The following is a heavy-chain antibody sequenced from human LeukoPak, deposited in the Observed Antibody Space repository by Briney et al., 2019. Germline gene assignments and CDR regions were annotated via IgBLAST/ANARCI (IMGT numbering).Heavy chain of an antibody. V-gene: IGHV5-51*01. CDR3: ARQFCSSTRCYGYYYYYYMDV. CDR2: IYPDDSDT. J-gene: IGHJ6*03. D-gene: IGHD2-2*01. CDR1: GYNFTNYW. Sequence: GESLKISCKGSGYNFTNYWIVWVRQMPGKGLEWMGIIYPDDSDTRYSPSFEGQVTISADKSISTAYLQWSSLKASDTAMYYCARQFCSSTRCYGYYYYYYMDVWGKGTTVTVSS.